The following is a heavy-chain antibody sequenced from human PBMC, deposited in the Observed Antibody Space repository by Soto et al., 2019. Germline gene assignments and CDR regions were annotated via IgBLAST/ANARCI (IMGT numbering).Heavy chain of an antibody. J-gene: IGHJ4*02. V-gene: IGHV3-30-3*01. Sequence: GGSLRLSCAASGFTFSSYAMHWVRQAPGKGLEWVAVISYDGSNKYYADSVKGRFTISRDNSKNTLYLQMNSLRAEDTAVYYCARVMHYDSSGELDYWGQGTLVTVSS. CDR1: GFTFSSYA. CDR3: ARVMHYDSSGELDY. CDR2: ISYDGSNK. D-gene: IGHD3-22*01.